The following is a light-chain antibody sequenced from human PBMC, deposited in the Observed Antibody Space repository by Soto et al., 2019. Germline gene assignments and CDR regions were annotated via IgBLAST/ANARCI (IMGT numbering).Light chain of an antibody. J-gene: IGLJ1*01. CDR3: QSYDSSLSCV. Sequence: QSVLTQPPAVSGAPGQRVTISCTGSSSNIGAGYDVHWYQQLPGTAPKLLIYGNSNRPSGVPDRFSGSKSGTSASLAITGLQAEDEADYSCQSYDSSLSCVFGTGTKGTVL. CDR2: GNS. V-gene: IGLV1-40*01. CDR1: SSNIGAGYD.